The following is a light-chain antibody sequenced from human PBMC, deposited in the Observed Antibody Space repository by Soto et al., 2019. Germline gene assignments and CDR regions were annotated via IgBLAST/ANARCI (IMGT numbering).Light chain of an antibody. J-gene: IGLJ1*01. Sequence: QSALTQPASVSGSPGQSITISCTGTSSDVGGYNYVSWYQQHPGKAPKLMIYEVSNRPSGFSNRFSGSKSDNTASLTISGLQAEDEADYYCSSYTSSSTAVFGTGTKLTVL. CDR2: EVS. CDR3: SSYTSSSTAV. V-gene: IGLV2-14*01. CDR1: SSDVGGYNY.